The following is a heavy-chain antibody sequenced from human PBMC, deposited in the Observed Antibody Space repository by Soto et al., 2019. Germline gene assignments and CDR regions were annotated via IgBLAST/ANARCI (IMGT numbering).Heavy chain of an antibody. CDR3: ARYIVVVPAAIGYFDY. CDR2: IYYSGST. V-gene: IGHV4-61*01. CDR1: GGSVSSGSYY. Sequence: QVQLQESGPGLVKPSETLSLTCTVSGGSVSSGSYYWSWIRQPPGKGLEWIGYIYYSGSTNYNPSLKSRVTISVDTSKNQFSLKLSSVTAADTAVYYCARYIVVVPAAIGYFDYWGQGTLVTVSS. D-gene: IGHD2-2*01. J-gene: IGHJ4*02.